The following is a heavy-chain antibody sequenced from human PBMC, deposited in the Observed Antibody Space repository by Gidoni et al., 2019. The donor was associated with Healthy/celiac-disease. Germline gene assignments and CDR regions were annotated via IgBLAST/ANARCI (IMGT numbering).Heavy chain of an antibody. CDR2: ISSSGSTI. V-gene: IGHV3-11*01. CDR1: GFNFSDYY. Sequence: QVQLVESGGGWVKTGEYMRRSCAASGFNFSDYYMSWIRHATGKGLEWVSYISSSGSTIYYADCVKGRFTISRDNAKNSLYLQMNSRRAEDTAVYYCAREGYYYGMDVWGQGTTVTVSS. CDR3: AREGYYYGMDV. J-gene: IGHJ6*02.